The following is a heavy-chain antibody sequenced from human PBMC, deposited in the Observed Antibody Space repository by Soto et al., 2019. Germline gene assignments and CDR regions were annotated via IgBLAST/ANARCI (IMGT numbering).Heavy chain of an antibody. CDR3: ATSFWSCGGDCYLSGLYYYYGMDV. J-gene: IGHJ6*02. V-gene: IGHV1-69*13. CDR2: IIPIFGTA. D-gene: IGHD2-21*02. CDR1: GGTFSSYA. Sequence: GASVKVSCKASGGTFSSYAISWVRQAPGQGLEWMGGIIPIFGTANYAQKFQGRVTITADESTSTAYMELSSLRSEDTAVYYCATSFWSCGGDCYLSGLYYYYGMDVWGQGTTVTVSS.